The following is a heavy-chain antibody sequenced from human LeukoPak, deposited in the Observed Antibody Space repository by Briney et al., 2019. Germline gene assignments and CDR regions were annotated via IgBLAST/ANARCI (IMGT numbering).Heavy chain of an antibody. CDR3: ARNALAVAGSSPIQYYYYGMDV. CDR2: INHSGST. Sequence: SETLSLTCAVYGGSFSGYYWSWIRQPPGKGLEWIGEINHSGSTNYNPSLKSRVTISVDTSKNQFSLKLSSVTAADTAVYYCARNALAVAGSSPIQYYYYGMDVWGQGTTVTVSS. J-gene: IGHJ6*02. D-gene: IGHD6-19*01. CDR1: GGSFSGYY. V-gene: IGHV4-34*01.